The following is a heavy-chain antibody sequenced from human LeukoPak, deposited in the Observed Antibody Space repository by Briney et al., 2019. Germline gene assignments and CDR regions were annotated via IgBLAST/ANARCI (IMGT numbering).Heavy chain of an antibody. CDR3: AKRGVVIRVILVGFHKEAYYFDS. J-gene: IGHJ4*02. Sequence: GGYLRLSCAVSGITLSNYGMTWVRQAPGKGLEWVAGISSSGGATYYADSVKGRFTISRDNPKNTLYLQMNSLRAEDTAVYFCAKRGVVIRVILVGFHKEAYYFDSWGQGALVTVSS. D-gene: IGHD3-22*01. CDR1: GITLSNYG. CDR2: ISSSGGAT. V-gene: IGHV3-23*01.